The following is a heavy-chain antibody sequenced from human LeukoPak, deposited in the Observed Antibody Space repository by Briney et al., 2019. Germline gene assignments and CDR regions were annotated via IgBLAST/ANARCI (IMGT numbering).Heavy chain of an antibody. CDR2: IYSGGST. D-gene: IGHD6-19*01. CDR3: SNGRTSSGTLQHDY. Sequence: SGGSLRLSCAASGFTVSSNYMSWVRQAPGKGLEWVSVIYSGGSTYYADSVKGRFTISRDNSKNTLYLQMNSLRAEDTALYYCSNGRTSSGTLQHDYWGQGTLVTVSS. CDR1: GFTVSSNY. V-gene: IGHV3-53*01. J-gene: IGHJ4*02.